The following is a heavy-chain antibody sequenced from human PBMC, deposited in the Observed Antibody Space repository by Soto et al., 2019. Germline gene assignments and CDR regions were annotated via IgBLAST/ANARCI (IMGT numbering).Heavy chain of an antibody. CDR2: ISAYNGNT. D-gene: IGHD2-15*01. J-gene: IGHJ5*02. V-gene: IGHV1-18*01. CDR1: GYTFTSYG. CDR3: ARDPHYLVEAATRSWFDP. Sequence: GAAVMVSCEASGYTFTSYGISWVRQAPGQGLEWMGWISAYNGNTNYAQKLQGRVTMTTDTSTSTAYMELRSLRSDDTAVYYCARDPHYLVEAATRSWFDPRAQRTAVPVSS.